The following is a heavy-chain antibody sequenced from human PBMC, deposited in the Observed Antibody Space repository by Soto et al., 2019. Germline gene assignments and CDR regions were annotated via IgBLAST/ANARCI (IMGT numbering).Heavy chain of an antibody. CDR2: IWYDGSNK. V-gene: IGHV3-33*01. D-gene: IGHD1-26*01. J-gene: IGHJ4*02. CDR3: ARGGPYSGSSRFDY. CDR1: GFTFSSYG. Sequence: LRLSCAASGFTFSSYGMHWVRQAPGKGLEWVAVIWYDGSNKYYADSVKGRFTLSRDNSKNTLYLQMNSLRAEDTAVYYCARGGPYSGSSRFDYLGQGTLVTVSS.